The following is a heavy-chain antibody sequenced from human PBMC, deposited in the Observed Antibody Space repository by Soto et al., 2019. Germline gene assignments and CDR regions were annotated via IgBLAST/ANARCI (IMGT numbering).Heavy chain of an antibody. CDR2: ISAVNGNT. J-gene: IGHJ4*02. V-gene: IGHV1-3*01. CDR3: ALYSGKYSGLGQS. D-gene: IGHD1-26*01. Sequence: ASVKVSCKASGYTFTNYAIHWVRQAPGQRLEWMGWISAVNGNTKYSQRFQGRVTFTSDTSASTAYMELSSLSSEDTAVFYCALYSGKYSGLGQSWGQGTLVTVSP. CDR1: GYTFTNYA.